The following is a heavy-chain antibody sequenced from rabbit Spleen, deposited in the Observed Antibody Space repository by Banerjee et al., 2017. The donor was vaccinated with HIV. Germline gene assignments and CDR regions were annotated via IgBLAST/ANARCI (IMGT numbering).Heavy chain of an antibody. J-gene: IGHJ2*01. V-gene: IGHV1S45*01. CDR3: ARNYVNAFDP. Sequence: QQQLEESGGGLVKPGGTLTLTCTVSRFSFSSIDWICWVRQAPGKGLEWIAYIDTNDGDTDYANWPKGRFTISKTSSTTVTLQMTSLTAADTATYFCARNYVNAFDPWGPGTLVTVS. CDR2: IDTNDGDT. D-gene: IGHD1-1*01. CDR1: RFSFSSIDW.